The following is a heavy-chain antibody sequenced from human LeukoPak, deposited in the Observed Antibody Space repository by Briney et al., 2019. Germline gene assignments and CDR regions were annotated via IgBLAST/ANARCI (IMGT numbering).Heavy chain of an antibody. J-gene: IGHJ4*02. V-gene: IGHV4-39*01. CDR3: ARHFQDDSSGYYYPYFDY. D-gene: IGHD3-22*01. CDR2: IYYSGST. Sequence: NPSETLSLTCTVSGGSISSSSYYWGWIRQPPGKGLEWIGSIYYSGSTYYNPSLKSRVTISVDTSKNQCSLKLSSVTAADTAVYYCARHFQDDSSGYYYPYFDYWGQGTLVTVSS. CDR1: GGSISSSSYY.